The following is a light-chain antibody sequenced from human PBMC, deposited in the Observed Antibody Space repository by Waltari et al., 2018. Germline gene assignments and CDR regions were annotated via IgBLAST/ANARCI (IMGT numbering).Light chain of an antibody. V-gene: IGKV1-5*03. CDR2: KAS. CDR3: QREDDYPPT. Sequence: IQMTQSPSSLSASVGDRVAITCRASQSISHWLAWYQQNPGKAPKLLISKASSLEKAVPSSFSGSGSGTEVTPTHTDLQPDCFATCYCQREDDYPPTFGGGTKVEIK. J-gene: IGKJ4*01. CDR1: QSISHW.